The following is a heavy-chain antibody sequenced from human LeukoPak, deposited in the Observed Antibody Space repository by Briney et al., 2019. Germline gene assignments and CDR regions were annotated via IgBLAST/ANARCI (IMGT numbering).Heavy chain of an antibody. CDR2: ISYDGSNK. CDR3: ARILPENGFDP. J-gene: IGHJ5*02. CDR1: GFTFSSYA. Sequence: GGSLRLSCAASGFTFSSYALHWVRQAPGKGLEWVAVISYDGSNKYYADSVKGRFTISRDNAKNSLYLQMNSLRAEDTAVYYCARILPENGFDPWGQGTLVTVSS. V-gene: IGHV3-30-3*01.